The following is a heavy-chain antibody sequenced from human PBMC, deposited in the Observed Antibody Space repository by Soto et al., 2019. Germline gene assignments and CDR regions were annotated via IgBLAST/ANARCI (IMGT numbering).Heavy chain of an antibody. CDR2: IYWNDDK. CDR1: GFSLSTSGVG. V-gene: IGHV2-5*01. D-gene: IGHD5-18*01. Sequence: GSGPTLVNPTQTLTLTCPFSGFSLSTSGVGVGWIRQPPGKALEWLALIYWNDDKRYSPSLKSRLTITKDTSKNQVVLTMTNMDPVDTATYYCAHSPVRQYSYGRGYYYYGMDVWGQGTTVTVSS. J-gene: IGHJ6*02. CDR3: AHSPVRQYSYGRGYYYYGMDV.